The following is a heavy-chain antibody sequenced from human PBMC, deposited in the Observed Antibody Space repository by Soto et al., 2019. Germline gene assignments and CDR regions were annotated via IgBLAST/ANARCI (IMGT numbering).Heavy chain of an antibody. Sequence: QVQLVQSGAEVKKPGSSVKVSCKASGGTFSSYAISWVRQAPGQGLEWMGGIIPIFGTANYAQKFQGRVTITADESXNTAYMELSSRRSEDTAVYYCARAIAVAGMVEYFQHWGQGTLVTVSS. J-gene: IGHJ1*01. CDR2: IIPIFGTA. CDR3: ARAIAVAGMVEYFQH. V-gene: IGHV1-69*12. CDR1: GGTFSSYA. D-gene: IGHD6-19*01.